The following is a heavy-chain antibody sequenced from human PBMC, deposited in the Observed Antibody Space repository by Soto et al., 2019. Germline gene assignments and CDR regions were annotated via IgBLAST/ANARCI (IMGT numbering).Heavy chain of an antibody. D-gene: IGHD2-2*01. CDR3: ASSQGSSTSFEIYYYYYYGMDV. CDR1: GGTFSSYA. Sequence: QVQLVQSGAEVKKPGSSVKVSCKASGGTFSSYAISWVRQAPGQGLEWMGGIIPISGTANYAQKFQGRVTMTADESTSTAYMELSSLRSEDTAVYYCASSQGSSTSFEIYYYYYYGMDVWGQGTRVTVSS. J-gene: IGHJ6*02. CDR2: IIPISGTA. V-gene: IGHV1-69*01.